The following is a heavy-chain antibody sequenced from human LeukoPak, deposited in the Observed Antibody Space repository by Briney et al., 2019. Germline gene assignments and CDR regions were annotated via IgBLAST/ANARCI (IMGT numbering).Heavy chain of an antibody. CDR3: ARWVGYCSSTSCYMDY. J-gene: IGHJ4*02. CDR2: IHHSGST. Sequence: PSETLSLTCAVYGGSFSGYYWSWIRQPPGKGLEWIGEIHHSGSTNYNPSLKSRVTISVDTSKNQFSLKLSSVTAADTAVYYCARWVGYCSSTSCYMDYWGQGTLVTVSS. D-gene: IGHD2-2*02. CDR1: GGSFSGYY. V-gene: IGHV4-34*01.